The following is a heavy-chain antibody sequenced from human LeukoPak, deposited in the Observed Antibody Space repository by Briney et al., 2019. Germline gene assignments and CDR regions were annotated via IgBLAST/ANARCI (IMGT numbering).Heavy chain of an antibody. V-gene: IGHV4-61*02. CDR1: GDSISSGGYY. CDR2: IYTSGTT. Sequence: PSETLSLTCTVSGDSISSGGYYCSWVRQPAGKGLEWIGRIYTSGTTNYNPSLKSRVTISLDTSKNQFSLKINSVTAADKAVYYCARGEYSSSHLDYWGQGILVTVSS. CDR3: ARGEYSSSHLDY. J-gene: IGHJ4*02. D-gene: IGHD6-6*01.